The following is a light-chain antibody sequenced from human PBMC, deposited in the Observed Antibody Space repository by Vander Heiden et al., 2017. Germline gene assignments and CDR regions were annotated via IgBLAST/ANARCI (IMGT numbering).Light chain of an antibody. CDR2: DTF. Sequence: GTLSLFPGERATLSCRASQSINNYVAWYQQKPGQAPRLLIYDTFNRATGIPARFSASGSGTDFTLTISSLAPEDSAVYYCQQRDTWPLTFGGGTKVEIK. CDR3: QQRDTWPLT. V-gene: IGKV3-11*01. J-gene: IGKJ4*01. CDR1: QSINNY.